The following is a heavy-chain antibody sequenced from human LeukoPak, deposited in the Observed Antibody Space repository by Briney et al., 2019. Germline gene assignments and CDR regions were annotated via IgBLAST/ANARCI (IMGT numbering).Heavy chain of an antibody. CDR1: GGSISSGGYY. CDR3: ARGVGLRPIYWYFDL. V-gene: IGHV4-30-2*01. J-gene: IGHJ2*01. CDR2: IYYSGST. Sequence: SETLSLTCTVSGGSISSGGYYWSWIRQPPGKGLEWLGYIYYSGSTYYKPSLKSRVTISVDRSKNKFSLKLRSVTGADTSVLFCARGVGLRPIYWYFDLWGRGTLVTVSS. D-gene: IGHD5-18*01.